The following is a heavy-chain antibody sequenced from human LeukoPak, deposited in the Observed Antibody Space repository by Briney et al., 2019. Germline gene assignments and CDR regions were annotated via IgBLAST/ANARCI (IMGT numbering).Heavy chain of an antibody. J-gene: IGHJ4*02. CDR2: INPDGGNT. Sequence: RASVKVSCTASGYTFTAGYYIHWVRQAPGQGLEWMGIINPDGGNTRYAQKFQGRVTITRDTSTSTVYMELSSLRSEDTAVYYCARLDYSKLDYWGRGTLVTVSS. D-gene: IGHD4-4*01. CDR3: ARLDYSKLDY. CDR1: GYTFTAGYY. V-gene: IGHV1-46*01.